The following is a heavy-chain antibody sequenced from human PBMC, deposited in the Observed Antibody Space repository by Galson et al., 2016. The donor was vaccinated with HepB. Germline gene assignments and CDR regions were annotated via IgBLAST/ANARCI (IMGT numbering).Heavy chain of an antibody. V-gene: IGHV1-3*01. D-gene: IGHD5-24*01. CDR3: ARAGTVRRDGYNWVGY. Sequence: SVKVSCKASGYTFTSYAMHWVRQAPGQRLEWMGWINAGNGRTKYSQKFQGRVTITRDTSASTAYMELCSLRSEDTAVYYCARAGTVRRDGYNWVGYWGQGTLVTVSS. CDR2: INAGNGRT. CDR1: GYTFTSYA. J-gene: IGHJ4*02.